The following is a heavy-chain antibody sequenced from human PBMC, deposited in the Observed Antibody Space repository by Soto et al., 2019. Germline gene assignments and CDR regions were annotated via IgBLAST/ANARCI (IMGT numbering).Heavy chain of an antibody. Sequence: GGSLRLSCAASGFTFSSYSMNWVRQAPGKGLEWVSYISSISSTIYYADSVKGRFTISRDNAKNSLYLQMNSLRAEDTAVYYCARAPRVAAAGTTWFDPWGQGTLVTVSS. CDR2: ISSISSTI. J-gene: IGHJ5*02. V-gene: IGHV3-48*01. CDR3: ARAPRVAAAGTTWFDP. CDR1: GFTFSSYS. D-gene: IGHD6-13*01.